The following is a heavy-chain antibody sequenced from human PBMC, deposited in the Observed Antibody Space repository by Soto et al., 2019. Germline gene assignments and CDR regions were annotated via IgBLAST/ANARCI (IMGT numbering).Heavy chain of an antibody. D-gene: IGHD1-26*01. CDR2: IYYSGST. CDR1: GGSISSGGYY. CDR3: AGWELLRRVEYFQH. Sequence: QVQLQESGPGLVKPSQTLSLTCTVSGGSISSGGYYWSWIRQHPGKGLEWIGYIYYSGSTYYNPSLKSRVTISVDTSKNQFSLKLSSVTAADTAVYYCAGWELLRRVEYFQHWGQGTLVTVSS. J-gene: IGHJ1*01. V-gene: IGHV4-31*03.